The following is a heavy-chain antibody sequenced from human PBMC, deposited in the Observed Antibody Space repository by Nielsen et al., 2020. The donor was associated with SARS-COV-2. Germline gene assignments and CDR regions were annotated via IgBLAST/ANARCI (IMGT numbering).Heavy chain of an antibody. CDR1: GFTFSIYW. CDR3: ARDLELLTNYYALDY. CDR2: ITWNGDST. J-gene: IGHJ4*02. D-gene: IGHD3-9*01. Sequence: GGSLRLSCAASGFTFSIYWLHWVRQAPGKGLVWVARITWNGDSTGYADSVKGRFTISRDNAKNSLYLQMNSLRDEDTAVYYCARDLELLTNYYALDYWGQGTLVTVSS. V-gene: IGHV3-74*01.